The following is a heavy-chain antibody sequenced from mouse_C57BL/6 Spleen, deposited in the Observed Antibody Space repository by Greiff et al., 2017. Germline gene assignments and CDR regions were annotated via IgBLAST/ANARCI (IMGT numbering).Heavy chain of an antibody. CDR3: ARHEDYDYVGYFDV. V-gene: IGHV1-62-2*01. CDR2: FYTGSGSI. Sequence: QVQLKQSGAELVKPGESVKLSCTASGYTFTEYTIHWVKQRSGQGLEWIGWFYTGSGSIKYNEKLQDKATLTEDKSSSTVCMELSRLTSEDTAVYVGARHEDYDYVGYFDVWGTGTTVTVSS. CDR1: GYTFTEYT. D-gene: IGHD2-4*01. J-gene: IGHJ1*03.